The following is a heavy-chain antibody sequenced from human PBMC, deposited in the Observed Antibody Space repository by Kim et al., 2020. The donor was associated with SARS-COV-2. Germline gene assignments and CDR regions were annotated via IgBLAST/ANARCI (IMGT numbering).Heavy chain of an antibody. CDR1: GYTFTSYY. Sequence: ASVKVSCKASGYTFTSYYMHWVRQAPGQGLEWMGIINPSGGSTSYAQKFQGRVTMTRDTSTSTVYMELSSLRSEDTAVYYCARAIGAAAGYNWFDPWGQGTLVTVSS. D-gene: IGHD6-13*01. CDR2: INPSGGST. CDR3: ARAIGAAAGYNWFDP. V-gene: IGHV1-46*01. J-gene: IGHJ5*02.